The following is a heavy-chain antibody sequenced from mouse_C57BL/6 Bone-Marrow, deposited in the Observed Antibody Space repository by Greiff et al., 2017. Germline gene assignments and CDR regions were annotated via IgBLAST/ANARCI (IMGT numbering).Heavy chain of an antibody. J-gene: IGHJ3*01. Sequence: QVQLQQSGPELVKPGASVKISCKASGYSFTSYYIHWVKQRPGQGLEWIGWIYPGGGNTKYNEKFKGKATLTAYTSSSTAYMQLSSLTSDDSAVYSCARTWLLPLFAYWGQGTLVTVSA. CDR2: IYPGGGNT. CDR1: GYSFTSYY. V-gene: IGHV1-66*01. CDR3: ARTWLLPLFAY. D-gene: IGHD2-3*01.